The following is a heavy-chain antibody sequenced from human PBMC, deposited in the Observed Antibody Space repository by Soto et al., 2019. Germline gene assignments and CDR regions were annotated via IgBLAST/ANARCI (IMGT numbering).Heavy chain of an antibody. V-gene: IGHV2-5*02. Sequence: QITLKESGPTLVKPTQTLTLTCTFSGFSLSTSGVGVGWIRQPPGKALEWLAIVYWDDSKRYSPSLKRRLTITKETPKNQGGLTMTNIDPVDTATYFCAHKGGGDRILDYWGQGTLVTVSS. CDR3: AHKGGGDRILDY. J-gene: IGHJ4*02. CDR1: GFSLSTSGVG. D-gene: IGHD3-16*01. CDR2: VYWDDSK.